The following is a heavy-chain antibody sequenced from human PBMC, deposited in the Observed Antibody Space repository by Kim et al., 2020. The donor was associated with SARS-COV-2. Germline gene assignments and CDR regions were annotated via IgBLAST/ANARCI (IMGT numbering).Heavy chain of an antibody. J-gene: IGHJ3*01. CDR1: GFTFNTYA. Sequence: GGSLRLSCVASGFTFNTYAMNWVRQGPGKGLEWVSSISTTGDKTYYADSVKGRFTISRDNSKNTLYLQVSSLRADDTAVYFCGNVRGALNVWGQGTVVTVSS. V-gene: IGHV3-23*01. CDR2: ISTTGDKT. CDR3: GNVRGALNV.